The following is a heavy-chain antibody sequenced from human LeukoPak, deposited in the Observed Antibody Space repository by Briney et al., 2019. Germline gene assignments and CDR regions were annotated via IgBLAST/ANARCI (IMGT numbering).Heavy chain of an antibody. J-gene: IGHJ1*01. D-gene: IGHD1-26*01. V-gene: IGHV3-30*02. CDR1: GFTFSTYG. CDR2: IRYDGRNK. Sequence: GGSLRLSSAASGFTFSTYGMHWVRQAPGKGLEWVAFIRYDGRNKYYADSVKGRFTISRDNSKNTLYLQMNSLRAEDTAVYYCAKDTWVKGGPLFQHWGRGTLVTVSS. CDR3: AKDTWVKGGPLFQH.